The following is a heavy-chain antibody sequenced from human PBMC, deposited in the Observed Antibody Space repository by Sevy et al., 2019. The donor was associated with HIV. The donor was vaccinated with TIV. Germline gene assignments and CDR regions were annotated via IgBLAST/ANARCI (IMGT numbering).Heavy chain of an antibody. CDR1: GFTFSSYA. D-gene: IGHD6-19*01. V-gene: IGHV3-23*01. CDR2: ISGSGGST. Sequence: GGSLRLSCAASGFTFSSYAMSWVRQAPGKGLEWVSAISGSGGSTYYADSVKGRFTISRDNSKKTLYLQMNSLGAEDTAVYYCAKDRGMSVAGFDYWGQGTLVTVSS. J-gene: IGHJ4*02. CDR3: AKDRGMSVAGFDY.